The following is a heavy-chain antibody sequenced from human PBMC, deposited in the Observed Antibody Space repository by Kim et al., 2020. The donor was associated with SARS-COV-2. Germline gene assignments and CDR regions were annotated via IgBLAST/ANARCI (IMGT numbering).Heavy chain of an antibody. V-gene: IGHV3-23*01. D-gene: IGHD3-22*01. CDR3: AHYYDSSGYLY. CDR2: T. Sequence: TYDADSVEGRFTISRDNSKNTLYLQMNSLRAEDTAVYYCAHYYDSSGYLYWGQGTLVTVSS. J-gene: IGHJ4*02.